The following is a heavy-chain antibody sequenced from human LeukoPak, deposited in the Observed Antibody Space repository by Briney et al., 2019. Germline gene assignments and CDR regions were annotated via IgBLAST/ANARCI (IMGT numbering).Heavy chain of an antibody. CDR3: ARGGAFDI. Sequence: PSETLSLTCTVSGGSISSGGYYWSWVRQPRGKGLESIGEINHSGSTNYNPSLKSRVTISVDTSKNQFSLKLSSVTAADTAVYYCARGGAFDIWGQGTMVTVSS. V-gene: IGHV4-39*07. CDR2: INHSGST. CDR1: GGSISSGGYY. J-gene: IGHJ3*02.